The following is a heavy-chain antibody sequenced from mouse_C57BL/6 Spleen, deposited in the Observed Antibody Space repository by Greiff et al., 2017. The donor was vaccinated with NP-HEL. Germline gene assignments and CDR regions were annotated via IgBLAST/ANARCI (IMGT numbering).Heavy chain of an antibody. CDR1: GYTFTDYY. Sequence: VQLQQSGPELVKPGASVKISCKASGYTFTDYYMNWVKQSHGKSLEWIGDINPNNGGTSYNQKFKGKATLTVDKSSSTAYMELRSLTSEDSAVYYCARDDYYGSSYWFAYWGQGTLVTVSA. CDR3: ARDDYYGSSYWFAY. J-gene: IGHJ3*01. CDR2: INPNNGGT. D-gene: IGHD1-1*01. V-gene: IGHV1-26*01.